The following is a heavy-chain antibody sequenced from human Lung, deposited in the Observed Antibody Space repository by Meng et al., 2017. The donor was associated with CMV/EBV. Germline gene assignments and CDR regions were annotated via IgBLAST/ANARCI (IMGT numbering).Heavy chain of an antibody. J-gene: IGHJ3*02. CDR1: GGSISSSSYY. D-gene: IGHD3-3*01. Sequence: SETLSLTCTVSGGSISSSSYYWGWIRQPPGKGLEWIGSIYYSGSTYYNPSLKSRVTISVDTSKNQFSLKLSSVTAADTAVYYCARQRPVLDAFDIWGQGTMVXVSS. CDR3: ARQRPVLDAFDI. CDR2: IYYSGST. V-gene: IGHV4-39*01.